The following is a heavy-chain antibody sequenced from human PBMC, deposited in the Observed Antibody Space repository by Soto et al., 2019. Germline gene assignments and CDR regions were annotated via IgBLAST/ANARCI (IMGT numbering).Heavy chain of an antibody. J-gene: IGHJ6*02. CDR1: GFTFSSYG. Sequence: QVQLVESGGGVVQPGRSLRLSCAASGFTFSSYGMHWVRQAPGKGLEWVAGIWYDGSNKYYEDAVKGRFTISRDNSKNTLYLQMNSLIAEDTAVYYCGGVDYYYVMDVWGQGTTVTVSS. D-gene: IGHD3-10*01. CDR3: GGVDYYYVMDV. V-gene: IGHV3-33*01. CDR2: IWYDGSNK.